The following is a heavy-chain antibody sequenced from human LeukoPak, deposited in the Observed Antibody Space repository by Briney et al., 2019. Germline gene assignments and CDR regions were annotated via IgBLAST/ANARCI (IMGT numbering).Heavy chain of an antibody. D-gene: IGHD6-13*01. CDR1: GGSISTSNW. CDR3: ARGRIAAAGEFDY. V-gene: IGHV4-4*02. Sequence: SGTLSLTCAVSGGSISTSNWWSWVRQPPGKGLGWIGEIYHSGSTNYNPSLKSRVTISVDKSKNQFSLKLSSVTAADTAVYYCARGRIAAAGEFDYWGQGTLVTVSS. J-gene: IGHJ4*02. CDR2: IYHSGST.